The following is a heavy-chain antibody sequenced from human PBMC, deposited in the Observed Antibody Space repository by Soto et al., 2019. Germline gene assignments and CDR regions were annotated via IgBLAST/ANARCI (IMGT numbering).Heavy chain of an antibody. CDR3: AHRQSTPYSSGWYLDY. CDR2: IIPILGIA. CDR1: GGTFSSYT. J-gene: IGHJ4*02. D-gene: IGHD6-19*01. Sequence: QVQLVQSGAEVKKPGSSVKVSCKASGGTFSSYTISWVRQAPGQGLEWMGRIIPILGIANYAQKFQGRVTITXXKXTXXAYMELSSLRSEDTAVYYCAHRQSTPYSSGWYLDYWGQGTLVTVSS. V-gene: IGHV1-69*02.